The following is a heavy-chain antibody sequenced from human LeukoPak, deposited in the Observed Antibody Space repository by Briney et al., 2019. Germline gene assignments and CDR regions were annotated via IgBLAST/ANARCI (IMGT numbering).Heavy chain of an antibody. D-gene: IGHD3-3*01. Sequence: ASVKVSCKASGYTFTQNDMHWVRQAPGQGLEWMGIINPYGDSTYAQKFQGGVTMTRDTSTSTVYMALSSLTSDDTGVYFCARGEAGYLEAFDVWGQGTMVTVSS. CDR1: GYTFTQND. V-gene: IGHV1-46*03. CDR2: INPYGDS. J-gene: IGHJ3*01. CDR3: ARGEAGYLEAFDV.